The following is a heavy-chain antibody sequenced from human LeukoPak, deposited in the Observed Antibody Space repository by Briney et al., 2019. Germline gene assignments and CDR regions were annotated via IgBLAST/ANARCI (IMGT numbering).Heavy chain of an antibody. CDR3: ANRDDSSGYYYYFAY. CDR1: GFTFSSYA. Sequence: PGGSLRLSCAASGFTFSSYAMHWLRHARGEGVEWGAVISYDGNNKYYADSVKGRFTISRDNSQNTLYLQMNGLRAEDTAVYYCANRDDSSGYYYYFAYWGEGTLVSVSS. V-gene: IGHV3-30-3*01. CDR2: ISYDGNNK. J-gene: IGHJ4*02. D-gene: IGHD3-22*01.